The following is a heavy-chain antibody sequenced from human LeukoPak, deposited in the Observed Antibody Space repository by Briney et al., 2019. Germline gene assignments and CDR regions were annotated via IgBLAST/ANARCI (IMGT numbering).Heavy chain of an antibody. D-gene: IGHD3-10*01. J-gene: IGHJ6*03. CDR1: GYTFTRYY. CDR2: INPNSGGT. CDR3: ARGPLSGSGSYYYYYYYMDV. V-gene: IGHV1-2*02. Sequence: ASVKVSCKASGYTFTRYYMHWVRQAPGQGLGWMGGINPNSGGTNYAQKFQGRVTMTRDTSISTAYMELSRLRSDDTAVYYCARGPLSGSGSYYYYYYYMDVWGKGTTVTVSS.